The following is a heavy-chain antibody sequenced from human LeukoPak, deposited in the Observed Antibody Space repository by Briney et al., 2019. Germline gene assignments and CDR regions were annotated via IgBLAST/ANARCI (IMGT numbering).Heavy chain of an antibody. J-gene: IGHJ3*02. CDR2: INHSGST. D-gene: IGHD3-10*01. CDR1: GGSFSGYY. V-gene: IGHV4-34*01. Sequence: SETLSLTCAVYGGSFSGYYWSWIRQPPGKGLEWIGEINHSGSTNYNPSLKSRVTISVDTSKNQFSLKLSSVTAADTAVYYCARRITMVRGGRIDIWGQGTVVTVSS. CDR3: ARRITMVRGGRIDI.